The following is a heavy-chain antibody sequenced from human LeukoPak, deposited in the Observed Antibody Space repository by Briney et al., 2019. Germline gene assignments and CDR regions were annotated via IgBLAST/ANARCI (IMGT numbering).Heavy chain of an antibody. CDR1: GYTFTGYY. CDR3: AREGTYYDFWSGYEESEGWFDP. D-gene: IGHD3-3*01. Sequence: ASVKVSCKASGYTFTGYYMHWVRQAPGQGLEWMGWINPNSGGTNYAQKLQGRVTMTTDTSTSTAYMELRSLRSDDTAVYYCAREGTYYDFWSGYEESEGWFDPWGQGTLVTVSS. CDR2: INPNSGGT. V-gene: IGHV1-2*02. J-gene: IGHJ5*02.